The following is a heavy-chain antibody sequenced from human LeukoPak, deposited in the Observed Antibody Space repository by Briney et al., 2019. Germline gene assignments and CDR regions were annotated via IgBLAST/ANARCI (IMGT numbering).Heavy chain of an antibody. J-gene: IGHJ5*02. CDR1: GFTFSHYW. V-gene: IGHV3-7*01. D-gene: IGHD5-12*01. CDR3: VSQXVAPP. Sequence: GGSLRLSCVASGFTFSHYWMSWVRQAPGKGLEWVANIKEDGSIEDYVDSVKGRFTVSRDNAKNSLYLEMNSLRVEDTTVYYFVSQXVAPPWGQGTLVIVSS. CDR2: IKEDGSIE.